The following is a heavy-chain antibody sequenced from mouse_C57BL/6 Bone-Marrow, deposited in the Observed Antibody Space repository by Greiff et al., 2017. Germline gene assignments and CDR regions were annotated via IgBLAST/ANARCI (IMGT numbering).Heavy chain of an antibody. CDR2: INPNNGGT. CDR3: AIGLDY. V-gene: IGHV1-26*01. CDR1: GYTFTDYY. J-gene: IGHJ2*01. Sequence: VQLQQSGPELAKPGASVKISCKASGYTFTDYYMNWVKQSHGKSLEWIGDINPNNGGTSYNQKFKGKATLTVDKSSSTAYMELRSLTSEDSAVYYCAIGLDYWGQGTTLTVSS.